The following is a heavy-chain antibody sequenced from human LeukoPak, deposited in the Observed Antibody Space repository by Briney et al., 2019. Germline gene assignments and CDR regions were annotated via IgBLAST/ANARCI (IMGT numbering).Heavy chain of an antibody. CDR3: AKDSSSLLVATISDY. CDR1: GFTVSSNY. D-gene: IGHD5-12*01. V-gene: IGHV3-23*01. Sequence: GGSLRLSCAASGFTVSSNYMSWVRQAPGKGLEWVSAISGSGGSTYYADSVKGRFTISRDNSKNTLYLQMNSLRAEDTAVYYCAKDSSSLLVATISDYWGQGTLVTVSS. CDR2: ISGSGGST. J-gene: IGHJ4*02.